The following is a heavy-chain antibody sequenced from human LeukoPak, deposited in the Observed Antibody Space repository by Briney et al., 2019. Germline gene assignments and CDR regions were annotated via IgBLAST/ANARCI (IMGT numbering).Heavy chain of an antibody. J-gene: IGHJ4*02. CDR1: GFTFSNAW. V-gene: IGHV3-15*01. Sequence: GGSLRLSCAASGFTFSNAWMSWVRQAPGKGLEWVGRIKSKTDGGTTDYAAPVKGRFTISRDDSKNTLYLQMNSLKTEDTAVYYCSTASGYDDFDYWGQGTLVTVSS. CDR3: STASGYDDFDY. CDR2: IKSKTDGGTT. D-gene: IGHD5-12*01.